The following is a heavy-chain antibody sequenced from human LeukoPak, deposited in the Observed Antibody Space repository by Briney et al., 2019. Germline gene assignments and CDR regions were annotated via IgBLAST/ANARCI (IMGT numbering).Heavy chain of an antibody. Sequence: ASVKVSCKASAGTFSSYAISRVRQAPGQGLEWMGGIIPIFGTANYAQKFQGRVTITADESTSTAYMELSSRRSKDTAVYYCARASSMATIKHFDYWGQGTLVTVSS. V-gene: IGHV1-69*13. CDR3: ARASSMATIKHFDY. J-gene: IGHJ4*02. CDR1: AGTFSSYA. D-gene: IGHD5-24*01. CDR2: IIPIFGTA.